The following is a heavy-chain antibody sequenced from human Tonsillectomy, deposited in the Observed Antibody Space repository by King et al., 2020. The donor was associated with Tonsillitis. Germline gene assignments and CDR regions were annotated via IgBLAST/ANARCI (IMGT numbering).Heavy chain of an antibody. J-gene: IGHJ4*02. CDR3: ARRSRTTVTGLYYFDY. D-gene: IGHD4-11*01. V-gene: IGHV4-39*01. CDR2: IYYSGST. Sequence: QLQESGPGLVKPSETLSLTCTVSGGSISSSSYYWGWIRQPPGKGLEWIGSIYYSGSTYYNPFLKSRVTISVDTSKNQFSLKLSSVTAADTAVYYCARRSRTTVTGLYYFDYWGQGTLVTVSS. CDR1: GGSISSSSYY.